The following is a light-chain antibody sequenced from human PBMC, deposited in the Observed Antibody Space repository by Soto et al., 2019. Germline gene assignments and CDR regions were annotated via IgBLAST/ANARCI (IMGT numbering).Light chain of an antibody. CDR2: EVT. Sequence: QPVLTQPPSASGSPGQSVTISCTGTSSDVGGYNYVSWYQQHPGRAPKLMIYEVTKRPSGVPDRFSGSKSGNTASLTVSGLQGEDEAAYYCSSYAGSNNLIFGGGTQLTVL. CDR1: SSDVGGYNY. V-gene: IGLV2-8*01. CDR3: SSYAGSNNLI. J-gene: IGLJ2*01.